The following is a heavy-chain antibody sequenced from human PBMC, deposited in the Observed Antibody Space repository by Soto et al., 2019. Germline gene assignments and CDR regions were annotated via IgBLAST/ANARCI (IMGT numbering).Heavy chain of an antibody. Sequence: GGSLRLSCAASGFTFSSYGMHWVRQAPGKGLEWVAVISYDGSNKYYADSVKGRFTISRDNSKNTLYLQMNSLRAEDTAVYCCAKEGAWGAGGSGSYPQYYYYYGMDVWGQGTTVTVSS. J-gene: IGHJ6*02. CDR1: GFTFSSYG. V-gene: IGHV3-30*18. CDR2: ISYDGSNK. CDR3: AKEGAWGAGGSGSYPQYYYYYGMDV. D-gene: IGHD3-10*01.